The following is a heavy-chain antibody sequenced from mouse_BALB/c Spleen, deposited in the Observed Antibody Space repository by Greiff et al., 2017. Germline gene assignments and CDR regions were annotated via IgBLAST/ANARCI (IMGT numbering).Heavy chain of an antibody. CDR3: ARMVDYDWFAY. Sequence: VQLQQSGPELVKPGASVKMSCKASGYTFTSYVMHWVKQTPGQGLEWIGYINPYNDGTKYNEKFKGKATLTSDKSSSTAYMELSSLTSEDSAFYYCARMVDYDWFAYWGQGTLVTVSA. V-gene: IGHV1-14*01. CDR1: GYTFTSYV. CDR2: INPYNDGT. D-gene: IGHD2-4*01. J-gene: IGHJ3*01.